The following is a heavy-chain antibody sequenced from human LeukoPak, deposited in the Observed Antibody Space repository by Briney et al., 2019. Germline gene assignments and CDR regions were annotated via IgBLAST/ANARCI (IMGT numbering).Heavy chain of an antibody. CDR2: INPNSGGT. V-gene: IGHV1-2*06. CDR3: ARARGSYSFDY. J-gene: IGHJ4*02. CDR1: GYSFTGYY. Sequence: ASVKVSCKASGYSFTGYYMYWVRQAPGQGLEWMGRINPNSGGTNYAQKFQGRVTMTRDTSISTAYMELSRLTSDDTAVYSCARARGSYSFDYWGQGTLVTVSS. D-gene: IGHD1-26*01.